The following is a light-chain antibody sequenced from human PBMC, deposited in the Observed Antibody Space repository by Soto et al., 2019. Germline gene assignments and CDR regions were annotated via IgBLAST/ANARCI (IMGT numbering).Light chain of an antibody. CDR1: SSDVGGYNY. Sequence: QSVLTQPPSASGSPGQSVTISCTGTSSDVGGYNYVCWYQQYPGKAPKLIISEVYNRPSGVPDRFSGSKSGNTASLTVSGLQAEDEADYYCRSNSGANTVVFGGGTQLTVL. CDR3: RSNSGANTVV. CDR2: EVY. J-gene: IGLJ2*01. V-gene: IGLV2-8*01.